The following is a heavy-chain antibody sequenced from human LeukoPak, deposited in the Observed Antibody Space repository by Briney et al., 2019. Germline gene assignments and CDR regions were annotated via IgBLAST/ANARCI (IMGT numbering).Heavy chain of an antibody. V-gene: IGHV4-30-2*01. CDR1: GGSISSGGYY. J-gene: IGHJ4*02. D-gene: IGHD6-6*01. CDR3: ARGEYSSSQVDY. Sequence: SETLSLTCTVSGGSISSGGYYWSWIRQPPGKGLEWIGYIYHSGSTYYNPSLKSRVTISVDRSKNQFSLKLSSVTAADTAVYYCARGEYSSSQVDYWGQGTLVTVSS. CDR2: IYHSGST.